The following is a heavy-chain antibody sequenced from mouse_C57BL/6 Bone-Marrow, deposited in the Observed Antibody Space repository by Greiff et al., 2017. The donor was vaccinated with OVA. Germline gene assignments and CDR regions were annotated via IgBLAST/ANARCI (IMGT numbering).Heavy chain of an antibody. Sequence: VQLQQPGAELVMPGASVKLSCKASGYTFTSYWMHWVKQRPGQGLEWIGEIDPADSYTNYNQKFKGQSTMTVDKSSSTAYLQLSSLTSEDSAAYYCVGDGSSSPWFPNWGKGLWSLSLQ. V-gene: IGHV1-69*01. CDR1: GYTFTSYW. CDR2: IDPADSYT. CDR3: VGDGSSSPWFPN. J-gene: IGHJ3*01. D-gene: IGHD1-1*01.